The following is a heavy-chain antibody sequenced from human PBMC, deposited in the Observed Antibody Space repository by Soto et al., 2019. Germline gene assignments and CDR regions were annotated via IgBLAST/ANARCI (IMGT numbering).Heavy chain of an antibody. CDR1: GGSISSGGYY. D-gene: IGHD6-6*01. CDR3: ARDSGLVRYYYSGMDV. J-gene: IGHJ6*02. V-gene: IGHV4-31*03. Sequence: SETLSLTCTVSGGSISSGGYYWSWIRQHPGKGLEWIGYIYYSGSTYYNPSLKSRVTISVDTSKNQFSLKLSSVTAADTAVYYCARDSGLVRYYYSGMDVWGQGTTVTVSS. CDR2: IYYSGST.